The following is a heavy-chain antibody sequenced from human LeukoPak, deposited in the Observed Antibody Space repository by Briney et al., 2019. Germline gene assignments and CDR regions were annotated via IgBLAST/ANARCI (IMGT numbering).Heavy chain of an antibody. CDR1: GYTFTSYG. CDR3: SRFHSSRYIDY. D-gene: IGHD3-22*01. CDR2: ISAYNGNT. J-gene: IGHJ4*02. V-gene: IGHV1-18*01. Sequence: ASVTVSCTASGYTFTSYGISWVRQAPGQGLEWMGLISAYNGNTNYAQKPQGRVTMTTDTSTSTAYMELRSLRSDDTAVYYCSRFHSSRYIDYWGQGALVTASS.